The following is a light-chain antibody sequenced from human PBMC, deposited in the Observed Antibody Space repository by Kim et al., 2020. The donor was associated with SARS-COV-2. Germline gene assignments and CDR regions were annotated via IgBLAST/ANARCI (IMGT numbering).Light chain of an antibody. CDR1: SSNSGRQY. V-gene: IGLV1-47*01. Sequence: HRVPSASSESSSNSGRQYVYWYQQLPGTAPKLLIDRNNQRPPGGPDRFSDSKSGTSASLAISGLRSEDEADYYCAAWDDSLSGPVFGGGTQLSVL. CDR3: AAWDDSLSGPV. J-gene: IGLJ3*02. CDR2: RNN.